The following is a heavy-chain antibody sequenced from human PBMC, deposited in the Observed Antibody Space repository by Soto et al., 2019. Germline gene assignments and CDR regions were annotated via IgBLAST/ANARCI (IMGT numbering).Heavy chain of an antibody. CDR1: GGSISRGGYY. CDR3: ARGGYYDSSGYYGY. D-gene: IGHD3-22*01. CDR2: IYYSGST. J-gene: IGHJ4*02. Sequence: QVQLQESGPGLVKPSQTLSLTCTVSGGSISRGGYYWSWIRQHPGKGLEWIGYIYYSGSTYYNPSLKSRVTISVDTAKNQFSLELSSVTAADTAVYYCARGGYYDSSGYYGYWGQGTLVTVSS. V-gene: IGHV4-31*03.